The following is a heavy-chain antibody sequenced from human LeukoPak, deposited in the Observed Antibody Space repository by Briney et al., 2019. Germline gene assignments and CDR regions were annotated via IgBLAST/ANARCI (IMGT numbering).Heavy chain of an antibody. D-gene: IGHD2-2*01. V-gene: IGHV3-11*06. J-gene: IGHJ5*02. CDR2: ISSSYSDT. CDR1: GFTFSDYF. CDR3: ARGIHKTHCTRASCYVNWFDP. Sequence: PGGSLRLPCAASGFTFSDYFMAWIRQAPGKGLEWVSHISSSYSDTNYADSVKGRFTISRDNAKSSLSLQMNSLRAEDTAVYYCARGIHKTHCTRASCYVNWFDPWGQGTLVTVSS.